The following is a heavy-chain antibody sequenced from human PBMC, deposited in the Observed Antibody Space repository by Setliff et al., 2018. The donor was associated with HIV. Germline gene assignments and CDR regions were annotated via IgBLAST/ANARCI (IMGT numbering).Heavy chain of an antibody. CDR3: ARGDRYYGSGGDYVGGWYYFDI. Sequence: ETLSLTCTVSGGSISGQYWSWFRQPPGRNMEWIASIYSSGTTNYNPSLGSRVIISVDTPRNQFSLRVTSVTAADTAVSYCARGDRYYGSGGDYVGGWYYFDIWGQGTLVTVSS. CDR1: GGSISGQY. D-gene: IGHD3-10*01. CDR2: IYSSGTT. V-gene: IGHV4-59*11. J-gene: IGHJ4*02.